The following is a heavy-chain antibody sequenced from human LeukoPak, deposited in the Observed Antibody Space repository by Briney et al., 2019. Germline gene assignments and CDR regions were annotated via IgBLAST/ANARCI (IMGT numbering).Heavy chain of an antibody. CDR2: IRYDGSNK. CDR3: ARDPRGYYDSSGYYT. CDR1: GFTFSSYG. D-gene: IGHD3-22*01. Sequence: GGSLRLSCAASGFTFSSYGMHWVRQAPGKGLEWVAFIRYDGSNKYYADSVKGRFTISRDNSKNTLYLQMNSLRAEDTAVYYCARDPRGYYDSSGYYTWGQGTLVTVSS. V-gene: IGHV3-30*02. J-gene: IGHJ4*02.